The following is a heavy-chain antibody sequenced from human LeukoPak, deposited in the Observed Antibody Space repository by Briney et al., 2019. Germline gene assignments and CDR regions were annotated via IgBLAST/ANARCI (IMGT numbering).Heavy chain of an antibody. D-gene: IGHD3-3*01. CDR1: GFTFSSYA. CDR2: ISGSGGST. V-gene: IGHV3-23*01. Sequence: GGSLRLSCAASGFTFSSYAMSWVRQAPGKGLEWVSAISGSGGSTYYADSVKGRFTISRDNSKNTLYLQMNSLRAEDTAVYYRAKDLTYYDFWSGSDYFDYWGQGTLVTVSS. J-gene: IGHJ4*02. CDR3: AKDLTYYDFWSGSDYFDY.